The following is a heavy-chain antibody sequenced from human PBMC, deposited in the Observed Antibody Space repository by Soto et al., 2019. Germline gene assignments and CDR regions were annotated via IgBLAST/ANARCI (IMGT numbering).Heavy chain of an antibody. CDR3: VKALRTRRQYFES. V-gene: IGHV3-9*01. Sequence: ESGGGLVQPGRSLRLSCAASGFTFDDYAMHWVRQAPGGGLEWVSGITWNSGNIAYADSVMGRFTISRDNAKNSLYLHMNSLRPEDTDLYYCVKALRTRRQYFESWGQGTLVTVSS. CDR1: GFTFDDYA. J-gene: IGHJ4*02. CDR2: ITWNSGNI. D-gene: IGHD2-2*01.